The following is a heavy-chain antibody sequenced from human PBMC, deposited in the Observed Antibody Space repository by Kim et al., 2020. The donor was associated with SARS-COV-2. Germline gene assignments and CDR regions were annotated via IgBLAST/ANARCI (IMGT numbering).Heavy chain of an antibody. CDR3: ATYGSGSYYNFDS. J-gene: IGHJ4*02. Sequence: ADSVTGRFTISRDNAKNSLYLQMNSLRIDDTAVYYCATYGSGSYYNFDSWGQGTLVTVSS. V-gene: IGHV3-48*03. D-gene: IGHD3-10*01.